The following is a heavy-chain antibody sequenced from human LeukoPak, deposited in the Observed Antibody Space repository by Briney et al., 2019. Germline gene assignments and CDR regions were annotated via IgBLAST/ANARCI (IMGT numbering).Heavy chain of an antibody. J-gene: IGHJ5*02. Sequence: SSETLSLTCTVSGGSISSSSYYWGWIRQPPGKGLEWIGSIYYSGSTNYNPSLKSRVTISIDTSKNQFSLKLTSVTAADTAVYYCARDRGNSGLNFDPWGQGTLVTVSS. CDR2: IYYSGST. D-gene: IGHD6-19*01. CDR3: ARDRGNSGLNFDP. V-gene: IGHV4-39*07. CDR1: GGSISSSSYY.